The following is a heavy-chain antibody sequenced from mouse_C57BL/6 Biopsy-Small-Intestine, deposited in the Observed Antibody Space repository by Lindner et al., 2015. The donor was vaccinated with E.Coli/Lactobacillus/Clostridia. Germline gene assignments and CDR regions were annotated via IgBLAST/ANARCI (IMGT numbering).Heavy chain of an antibody. J-gene: IGHJ4*01. CDR1: GYTFTGYY. CDR2: INPNSGGT. Sequence: SVKVSCKASGYTFTGYYMHWVRQAPGQGLEWMGRINPNSGGTNYAQKFQGRVTMTRDTSISTAYMELSRLRSDDTAVYYCARGYMVRGVGGPDYWGQGTLVTVSS. V-gene: IGHV1-53*01. D-gene: IGHD2-2*01. CDR3: ARGYMVRGVGGPDY.